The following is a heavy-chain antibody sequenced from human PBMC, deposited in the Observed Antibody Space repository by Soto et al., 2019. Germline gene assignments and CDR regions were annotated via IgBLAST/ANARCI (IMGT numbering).Heavy chain of an antibody. V-gene: IGHV4-4*07. CDR2: IYGSGST. D-gene: IGHD3-3*01. Sequence: PSETLSLTCTISGGAIGSHYWTWIRQPAGKGLEWIGRIYGSGSTKYNPSLQSRVTMSLDTSKNQFSLRLESVTAADTAVYYCARGQRFPDWFDPWGQGTLVTVSS. CDR3: ARGQRFPDWFDP. CDR1: GGAIGSHY. J-gene: IGHJ5*02.